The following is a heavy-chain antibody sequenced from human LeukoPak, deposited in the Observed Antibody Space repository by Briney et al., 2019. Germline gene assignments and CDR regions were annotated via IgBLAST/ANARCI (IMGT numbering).Heavy chain of an antibody. CDR1: GYTFDDYA. J-gene: IGHJ4*02. Sequence: AGGSLRLSCEASGYTFDDYAMHWVRQAPGKGLEWVSGISWNSGSIGYADSVKGRFSISRDNGKNSLYLQMNSLRTEDTALYYCAKGHTYGLGESYLGIWGQGTLVSVSS. V-gene: IGHV3-9*01. CDR3: AKGHTYGLGESYLGI. CDR2: ISWNSGSI. D-gene: IGHD5-18*01.